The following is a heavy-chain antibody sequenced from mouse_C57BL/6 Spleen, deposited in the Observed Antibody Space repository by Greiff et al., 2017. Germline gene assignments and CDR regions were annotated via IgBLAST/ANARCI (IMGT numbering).Heavy chain of an antibody. CDR2: IDPSDSYT. CDR1: GYTFTSYW. J-gene: IGHJ3*01. V-gene: IGHV1-50*01. CDR3: VAYYSNYERAY. D-gene: IGHD2-5*01. Sequence: VQLQQPGAELVKPGASVKLSCKASGYTFTSYWMQWVKQRPGQGLEWIGEIDPSDSYTNYNQKFKGKATLTVDTSSSTAYMQLSSLTSEDSAVYYCVAYYSNYERAYWGQGTLVTVSA.